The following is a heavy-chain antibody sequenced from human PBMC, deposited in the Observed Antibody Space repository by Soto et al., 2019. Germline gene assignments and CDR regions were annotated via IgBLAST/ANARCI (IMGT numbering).Heavy chain of an antibody. D-gene: IGHD3-10*01. J-gene: IGHJ4*02. CDR2: ISGSGGST. CDR1: GFTFSSYA. CDR3: AKDCGSGSYYLDY. Sequence: EVQLLESGGGLVQPGGSLRLSCAASGFTFSSYAMSWVRQAPGKGLEWVSAISGSGGSTYYADSVKGRFTISRDNSKNTLYLQMNSLRAEDTAVYYGAKDCGSGSYYLDYWGQGTLVTVSS. V-gene: IGHV3-23*01.